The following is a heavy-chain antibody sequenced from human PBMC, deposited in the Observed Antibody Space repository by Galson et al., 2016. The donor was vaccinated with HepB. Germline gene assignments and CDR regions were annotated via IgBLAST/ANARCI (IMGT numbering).Heavy chain of an antibody. CDR3: ARDYIAQQLVHDTTYYYHHYYMDV. D-gene: IGHD6-13*01. J-gene: IGHJ6*03. CDR2: ISSSGSTI. Sequence: SLRLSCAASGFTFSSYSVNWVRRAPGKGLEWVSYISSSGSTIYYADSVKGRFTISRDNAKNSLYLQMNSLRDEDTAVYYCARDYIAQQLVHDTTYYYHHYYMDVWGKGTTVTVSS. CDR1: GFTFSSYS. V-gene: IGHV3-48*02.